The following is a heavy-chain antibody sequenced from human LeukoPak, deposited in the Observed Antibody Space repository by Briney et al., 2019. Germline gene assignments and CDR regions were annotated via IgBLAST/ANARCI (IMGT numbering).Heavy chain of an antibody. V-gene: IGHV1-69*13. CDR3: ARDSIVATTHSYFDY. D-gene: IGHD5-12*01. J-gene: IGHJ4*02. CDR1: GYTFTSYG. Sequence: ASVKVSCKASGYTFTSYGISWVRQAPGQGLEWMGEIIPMFGTANSAQKFQGRVTITADESTSTVYMELSSLRSEDTAVYYCARDSIVATTHSYFDYWGQGTLVTVSS. CDR2: IIPMFGTA.